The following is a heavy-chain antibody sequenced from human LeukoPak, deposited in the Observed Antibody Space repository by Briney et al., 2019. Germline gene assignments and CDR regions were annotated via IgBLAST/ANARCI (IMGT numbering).Heavy chain of an antibody. D-gene: IGHD3-16*02. CDR1: GGSFSGYY. CDR2: INHSGST. CDR3: AREPSGYVWGSYRYTFSDAFDI. V-gene: IGHV4-34*01. J-gene: IGHJ3*02. Sequence: SETLSLTCAVYGGSFSGYYWSWIRQPPGKGLEWIGEINHSGSTNYNPSLKSRVTISVDTSKNQFSLKLSSVTAADTAVYYCAREPSGYVWGSYRYTFSDAFDIWDQGTMVTVSS.